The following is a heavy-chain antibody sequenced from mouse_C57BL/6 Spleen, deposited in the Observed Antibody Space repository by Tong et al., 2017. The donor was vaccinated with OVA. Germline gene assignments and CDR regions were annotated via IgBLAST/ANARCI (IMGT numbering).Heavy chain of an antibody. D-gene: IGHD2-4*01. Sequence: EVQLQESGGGLVQPGGSLKLSCAASGFTFSDYGMAWVRQAPRKGPEWVAFISNLAYSIYYADTVTGRFTISRENAKNTLYLEMSSLRSEDTAMYYCAREGLRGGAMDYWGQGTSVTVSS. V-gene: IGHV5-15*01. J-gene: IGHJ4*01. CDR2: ISNLAYSI. CDR3: AREGLRGGAMDY. CDR1: GFTFSDYG.